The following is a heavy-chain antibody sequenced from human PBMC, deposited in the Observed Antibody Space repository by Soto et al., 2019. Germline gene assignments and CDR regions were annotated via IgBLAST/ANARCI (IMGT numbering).Heavy chain of an antibody. J-gene: IGHJ4*02. D-gene: IGHD2-2*01. V-gene: IGHV4-59*08. CDR2: IYYSGST. CDR3: ARNVVTAANYFAY. Sequence: ASETLSLTCTVSGGSISSYYWSWIRQPPGKGLEWIGYIYYSGSTNYNPSLKSRVTISVDTSKNQFSLKLSSVTVADTAVYYCARNVVTAANYFAYCGQVTLVTVSS. CDR1: GGSISSYY.